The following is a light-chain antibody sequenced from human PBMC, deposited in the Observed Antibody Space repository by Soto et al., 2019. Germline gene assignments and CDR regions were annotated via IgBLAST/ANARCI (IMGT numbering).Light chain of an antibody. J-gene: IGLJ3*02. CDR3: ETWDSSTRV. CDR1: SGHSSYI. V-gene: IGLV4-60*02. Sequence: QAVLTQSSSASASLGSSVKLTCTLSSGHSSYIIAWHQQQPGKAPRYLMKLESSGSYNTGSGVPDRFSGSSSGADRYLTISSLQFEDEADYYCETWDSSTRVFGGGTKLTVL. CDR2: LESSGSY.